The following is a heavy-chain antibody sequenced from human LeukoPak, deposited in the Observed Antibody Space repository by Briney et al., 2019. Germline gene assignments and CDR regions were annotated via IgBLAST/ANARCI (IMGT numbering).Heavy chain of an antibody. Sequence: SETLSLTCAVSGGSISSSDWWSWVRQPPGKGLEWIGEIYHSGSTNYNPSLKSRVTISVDKSKNQFSLQLSSVTAADTAVYYCARKLGYSGYDAFYDYWGQGTLVTVSS. CDR1: GGSISSSDW. CDR3: ARKLGYSGYDAFYDY. J-gene: IGHJ4*02. CDR2: IYHSGST. D-gene: IGHD5-12*01. V-gene: IGHV4-4*02.